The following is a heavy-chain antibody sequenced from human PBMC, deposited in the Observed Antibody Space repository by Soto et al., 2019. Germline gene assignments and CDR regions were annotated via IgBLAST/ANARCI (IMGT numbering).Heavy chain of an antibody. J-gene: IGHJ6*02. CDR2: ISSNGGST. D-gene: IGHD3-9*01. CDR3: VKALRYFDWSMDV. Sequence: PGGSLRLSCSASGFPFSSYAMHWVRQAPGKGLEYVSAISSNGGSTYYADSVKGRFTISRDNSKNTLYLQMSSLRAEDTAVYYCVKALRYFDWSMDVWGQGTTVTVSS. V-gene: IGHV3-64D*08. CDR1: GFPFSSYA.